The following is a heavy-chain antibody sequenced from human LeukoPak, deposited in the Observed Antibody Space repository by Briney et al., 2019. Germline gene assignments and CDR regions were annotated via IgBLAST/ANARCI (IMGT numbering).Heavy chain of an antibody. CDR3: AHATNSHFDY. D-gene: IGHD4-23*01. CDR2: LFWDDDS. V-gene: IGHV2-5*05. J-gene: IGHJ4*02. CDR1: GFSLNTTTLG. Sequence: ESGPTLVNPTQTLTLTCTFSGFSLNTTTLGVGWIRQPPGKALEWLALLFWDDDSRLGPSLESRLTITKDTSKNQVVLTMTDMDPVDTATYYCAHATNSHFDYWGQGTLVTVSS.